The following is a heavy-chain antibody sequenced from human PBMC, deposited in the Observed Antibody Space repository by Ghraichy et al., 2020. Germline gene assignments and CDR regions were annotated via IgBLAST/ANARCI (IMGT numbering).Heavy chain of an antibody. CDR3: ARTVAVLWEFDP. D-gene: IGHD6-19*01. CDR1: GGSISSSSYY. CDR2: IYYSGST. J-gene: IGHJ5*02. Sequence: SETLSLTCTVSGGSISSSSYYWGWIRQPPGKGLEWIGSIYYSGSTYYNPSLKSRVTISVDTSKNQFSLKLSSVTAADTAVYYCARTVAVLWEFDPWGQGTLVTVSS. V-gene: IGHV4-39*01.